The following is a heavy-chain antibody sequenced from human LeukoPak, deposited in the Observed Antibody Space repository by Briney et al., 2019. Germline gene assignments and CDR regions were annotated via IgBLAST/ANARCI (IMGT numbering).Heavy chain of an antibody. D-gene: IGHD1-7*01. V-gene: IGHV3-23*01. CDR3: ANTDSWNYAGY. Sequence: GGSLRLSCAASGFTFSSYAMSWVRQAPGKGLEWVSAISGSGGSTYYADSVKGRFTISRDNSKNTLYLQMNSLRAEDTAVYYCANTDSWNYAGYWGQGTLVTVSS. CDR1: GFTFSSYA. J-gene: IGHJ4*02. CDR2: ISGSGGST.